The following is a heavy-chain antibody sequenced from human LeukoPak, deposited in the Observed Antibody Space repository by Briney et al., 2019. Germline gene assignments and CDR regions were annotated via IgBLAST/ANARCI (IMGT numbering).Heavy chain of an antibody. CDR3: ARDLSLGRISGDAFDI. CDR1: GFTFDDYG. Sequence: GGSLRLSCAASGFTFDDYGMSWVRQAPGKGLEWVSGINWNGGSTGYADSVKGRFTISRDNAKNSLYLQMNSLRAEDTALYHCARDLSLGRISGDAFDIWGQGTMVTVSS. J-gene: IGHJ3*02. D-gene: IGHD1-26*01. V-gene: IGHV3-20*01. CDR2: INWNGGST.